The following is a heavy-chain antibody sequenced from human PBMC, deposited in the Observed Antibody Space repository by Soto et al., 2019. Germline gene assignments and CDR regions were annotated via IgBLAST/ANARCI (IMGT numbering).Heavy chain of an antibody. CDR1: GFTFSRNG. J-gene: IGHJ4*02. CDR2: ISYDGSDK. V-gene: IGHV3-30*03. CDR3: ARDRSSSWSFDY. Sequence: QVQLVESGGGVVQPGRSLRLSCAASGFTFSRNGMHWVRQAPGKGLEWLAVISYDGSDKYYADSVKGRFTISRDNSKNTLYLQMNSLRAEDTAVYYCARDRSSSWSFDYWGQGTLVTVSS. D-gene: IGHD6-13*01.